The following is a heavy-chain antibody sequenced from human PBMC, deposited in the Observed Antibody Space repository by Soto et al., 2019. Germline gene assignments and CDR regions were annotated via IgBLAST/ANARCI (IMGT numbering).Heavy chain of an antibody. Sequence: EVRLLESGGGLAQPGASLRLSCAASGFTFSNYAMSWVRQAPGKGLEWVSSINGGGTAYYADSVKGRFTISRDISKSSLYLQMNSLRAEDTAIYYCTKAPGSGRAVTAIQSQYWGQGTLVTVSS. V-gene: IGHV3-23*01. D-gene: IGHD2-21*02. CDR3: TKAPGSGRAVTAIQSQY. CDR1: GFTFSNYA. J-gene: IGHJ4*02. CDR2: INGGGTA.